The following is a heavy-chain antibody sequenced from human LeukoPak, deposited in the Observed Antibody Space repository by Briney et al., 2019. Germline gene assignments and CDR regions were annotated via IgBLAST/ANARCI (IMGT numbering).Heavy chain of an antibody. V-gene: IGHV3-11*01. J-gene: IGHJ6*03. Sequence: GGSLRLSCAASGFTFSDYNMRWIRQAPGKGLEWVSSISRSGSTKYYADSVKGRFTISRDNAKNSLFLQMNSLRAEDTAVYYCARVLRYCSGGNCYSGGLGYMDVWGKGTTVTVSS. CDR2: ISRSGSTK. CDR3: ARVLRYCSGGNCYSGGLGYMDV. CDR1: GFTFSDYN. D-gene: IGHD2-15*01.